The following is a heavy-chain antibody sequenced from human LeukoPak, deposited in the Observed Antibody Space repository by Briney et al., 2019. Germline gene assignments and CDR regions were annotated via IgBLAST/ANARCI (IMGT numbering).Heavy chain of an antibody. V-gene: IGHV4-59*01. CDR1: GGSITNSY. CDR2: INYSGST. D-gene: IGHD1-1*01. J-gene: IGHJ3*02. Sequence: ASETLSLTCTVSGGSITNSYWNWIRQSPGKGLEWIGYINYSGSTNYNPSLKSRVTIPVDTSKNQFSLKLSSVTAADTAVYFCARDPLSTNDFDIWGQGTMVTVSS. CDR3: ARDPLSTNDFDI.